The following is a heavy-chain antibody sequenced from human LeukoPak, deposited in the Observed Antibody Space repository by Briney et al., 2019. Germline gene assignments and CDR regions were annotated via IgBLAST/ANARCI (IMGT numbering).Heavy chain of an antibody. CDR1: GFTFSSYA. CDR3: AKGRDTYQYGMDV. J-gene: IGHJ6*02. CDR2: ILYGGSNK. Sequence: PGGSLRLSCAASGFTFSSYAMQWVRQAPGKGLEWVAFILYGGSNKYYADSVKGRFTISSDNSKNTLYLQMNSLTAEDTAVYYCAKGRDTYQYGMDVWGQGTTVTVSS. V-gene: IGHV3-30*02.